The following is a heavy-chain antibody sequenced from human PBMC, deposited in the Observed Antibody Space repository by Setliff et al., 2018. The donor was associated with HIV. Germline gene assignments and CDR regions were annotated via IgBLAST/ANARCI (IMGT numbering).Heavy chain of an antibody. CDR2: IYYSGST. Sequence: SSETLSLTCTVSGGSISSGANYWSWIRQHPGKGLEWIGYIYYSGSTYYNPSLKSRVVISADTSKNQLSLKLSSVTAADTAVYYCARCGDSNGGGWFDPWGQGTLVTVSS. D-gene: IGHD3-10*01. J-gene: IGHJ5*02. CDR1: GGSISSGANY. V-gene: IGHV4-31*03. CDR3: ARCGDSNGGGWFDP.